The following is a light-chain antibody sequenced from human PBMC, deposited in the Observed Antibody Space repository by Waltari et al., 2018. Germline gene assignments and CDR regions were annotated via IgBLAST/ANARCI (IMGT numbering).Light chain of an antibody. CDR3: QQYATSPPT. CDR1: QNIGKS. J-gene: IGKJ3*01. V-gene: IGKV3-20*01. Sequence: EIVLTQSPGTLSLFPGEWATLSCRASQNIGKSLAWYQHKPGQGPRLLIYDSATRATGIPDRFSGSGSGTDFTLTISRLEPEDFAVFYCQQYATSPPTFGPGTKLDLQ. CDR2: DSA.